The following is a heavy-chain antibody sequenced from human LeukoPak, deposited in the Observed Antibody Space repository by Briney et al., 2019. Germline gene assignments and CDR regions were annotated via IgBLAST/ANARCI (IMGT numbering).Heavy chain of an antibody. CDR3: ARDTFMALHFDY. D-gene: IGHD3-16*01. V-gene: IGHV4-59*01. CDR1: GGSISSYY. CDR2: IYYSGST. J-gene: IGHJ4*02. Sequence: SETLSLTCTVSGGSISSYYWSWIRQPPGKGLEWIGYIYYSGSTNYNPSLKSRVTISVDTSKNQFSLKLSSVTAADTAVYYCARDTFMALHFDYWGQGTLVTVSS.